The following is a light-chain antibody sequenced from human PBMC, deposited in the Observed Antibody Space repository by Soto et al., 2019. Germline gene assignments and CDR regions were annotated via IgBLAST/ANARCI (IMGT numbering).Light chain of an antibody. CDR2: DVS. J-gene: IGLJ1*01. Sequence: QSVLTQPASVSGSPGQSITISCTGTSSDFGSYNLVSWYQQHPGKAPKLMIYDVSNRPSGVSNRFSGSKSGNTASLTISGLQAEDEADYYCSSYTSSSTLYVFGTGTKVTVL. CDR1: SSDFGSYNL. V-gene: IGLV2-14*02. CDR3: SSYTSSSTLYV.